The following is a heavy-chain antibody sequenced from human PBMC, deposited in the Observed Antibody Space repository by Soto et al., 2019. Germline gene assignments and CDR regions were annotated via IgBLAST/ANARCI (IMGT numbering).Heavy chain of an antibody. D-gene: IGHD6-13*01. J-gene: IGHJ6*03. CDR1: GYTFTSYA. V-gene: IGHV1-3*01. CDR2: INAGNGNT. CDR3: ASRGGSIAARNDYYYMDV. Sequence: QVQLVQSGAEVKKPGASVKVSCKASGYTFTSYAMHWVRQAPGQMLEWMGWINAGNGNTKYSQKFQGRVTITRDTSAGTAYIELSSLRSEDTAVYYCASRGGSIAARNDYYYMDVWGKGTTVTVSS.